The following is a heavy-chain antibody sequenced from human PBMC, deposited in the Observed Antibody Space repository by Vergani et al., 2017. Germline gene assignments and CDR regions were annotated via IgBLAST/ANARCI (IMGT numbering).Heavy chain of an antibody. Sequence: QLQLPESGPGLVKPSATLSLTCSVSGASIRSSNYYWGWIRQPPGKGLEWIASIYYSGSTYYNQSLKSRVTISVDTSKNQFSLKLSSVTAADTAVYFCARHSTVEWLVKLGWIDPWGQGILVTVSS. CDR3: ARHSTVEWLVKLGWIDP. J-gene: IGHJ5*02. D-gene: IGHD6-19*01. V-gene: IGHV4-39*01. CDR1: GASIRSSNYY. CDR2: IYYSGST.